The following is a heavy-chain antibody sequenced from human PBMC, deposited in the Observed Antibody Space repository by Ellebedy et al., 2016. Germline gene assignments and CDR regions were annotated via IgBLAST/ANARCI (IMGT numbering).Heavy chain of an antibody. CDR2: IYYSGST. CDR1: GGSISSYY. CDR3: ARHSSTYYYDSSGYYPFDY. D-gene: IGHD3-22*01. Sequence: SETLSLXXTVSGGSISSYYWSWIRQPPGKGLEWIGYIYYSGSTNYNPSLKSRVTISVDTSKNQFSLKLSSVAAADTAVYYCARHSSTYYYDSSGYYPFDYWGQGTLVTVSS. J-gene: IGHJ4*02. V-gene: IGHV4-59*08.